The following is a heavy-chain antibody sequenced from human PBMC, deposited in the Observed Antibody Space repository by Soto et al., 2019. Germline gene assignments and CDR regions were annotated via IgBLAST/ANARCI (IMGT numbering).Heavy chain of an antibody. J-gene: IGHJ3*01. D-gene: IGHD1-1*01. Sequence: GGSLRLSCTASGFTFGDYAMSWFRQAPGKGLEWVGFIRSKAYGGTTEYAASVKGRFTISRDDSKSIAYLQMNSLKTEDTAVYYCTRCALPGTTPGWGAVWGQGTMVTVSS. CDR3: TRCALPGTTPGWGAV. CDR2: IRSKAYGGTT. CDR1: GFTFGDYA. V-gene: IGHV3-49*03.